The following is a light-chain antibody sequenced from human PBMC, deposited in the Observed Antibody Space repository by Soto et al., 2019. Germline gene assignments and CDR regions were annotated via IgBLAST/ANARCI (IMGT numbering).Light chain of an antibody. CDR1: SSDVGGYDY. CDR3: SSYSNTTAPYV. CDR2: DVN. V-gene: IGLV2-14*01. Sequence: QSVLGQPASVSGSLGQSITISCSGSSSDVGGYDYVSWYQQHPGKAPKLIIFDVNDRPSGVSHRFSGSKSGNTASLTISGLQADDDADYHCSSYSNTTAPYVFGTGTKLTVL. J-gene: IGLJ1*01.